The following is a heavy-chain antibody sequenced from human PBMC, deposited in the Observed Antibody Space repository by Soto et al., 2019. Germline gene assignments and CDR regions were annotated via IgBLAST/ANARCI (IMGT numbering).Heavy chain of an antibody. D-gene: IGHD3-16*02. CDR2: IYHSGNT. V-gene: IGHV4-39*01. J-gene: IGHJ4*02. Sequence: SEILSLTCNVSGGSISNSNYYWGWIRQPPGKGLEWIGSIYHSGNTYYTPSLKSRVTISVDTSKNRFSLNLSSVTAADTAVYYCARLIHRFTTSCYFDYWGQGTLVTVSS. CDR3: ARLIHRFTTSCYFDY. CDR1: GGSISNSNYY.